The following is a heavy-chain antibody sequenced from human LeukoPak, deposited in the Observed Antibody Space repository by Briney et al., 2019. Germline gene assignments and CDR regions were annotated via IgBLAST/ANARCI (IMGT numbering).Heavy chain of an antibody. Sequence: GGSLRLSCAASGFTFSSYGMHWVRQAPGKGLEWVAVISYDGSNKYYADSVKGRFTISRDNSKNTLYPQMNSLRAEDTAVYYCAKDRHSGSYSDYWGQGTLVTVSS. CDR3: AKDRHSGSYSDY. CDR2: ISYDGSNK. D-gene: IGHD1-26*01. J-gene: IGHJ4*02. V-gene: IGHV3-30*18. CDR1: GFTFSSYG.